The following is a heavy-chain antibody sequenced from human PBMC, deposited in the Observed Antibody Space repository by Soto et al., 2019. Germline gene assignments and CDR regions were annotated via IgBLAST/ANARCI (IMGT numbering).Heavy chain of an antibody. D-gene: IGHD3-16*01. V-gene: IGHV3-23*01. CDR3: AKMRGRQVWEYYLDY. J-gene: IGHJ4*02. CDR2: ISGSGGST. CDR1: GFTFRTYA. Sequence: EVQVLESGGGLVQPGGSLRLSCAASGFTFRTYAMSWVRQAPGKGLEWVSTISGSGGSTKYADSVKGRFTVSRDNSKNTVFLQMSSLRAEDTAVYYCAKMRGRQVWEYYLDYWGQGTLVTVSS.